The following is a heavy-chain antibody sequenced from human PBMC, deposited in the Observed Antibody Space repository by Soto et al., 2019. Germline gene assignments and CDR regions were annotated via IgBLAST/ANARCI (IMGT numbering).Heavy chain of an antibody. D-gene: IGHD3-10*01. Sequence: SETLSLTCTVSGVSVSSTSHYWGWVRQPPGKGLEWIGNVYFRGSTYYNSSLKSRLTIFVDTSKNQISLNLTSVTAADTAIYYCASLYGSGSQRAFDIWGQGTMVTVS. CDR1: GVSVSSTSHY. J-gene: IGHJ3*02. CDR3: ASLYGSGSQRAFDI. V-gene: IGHV4-39*01. CDR2: VYFRGST.